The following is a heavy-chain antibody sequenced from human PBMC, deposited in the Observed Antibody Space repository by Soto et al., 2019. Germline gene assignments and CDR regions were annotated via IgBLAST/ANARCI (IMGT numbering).Heavy chain of an antibody. CDR1: GGSFSGYY. CDR3: ARFSGWYFGYYYGMDV. Sequence: SETLSLTCAVYGGSFSGYYWSWIRQPPGKGLEWIGEINHSGSTDYNPSLKSRVTISVDTSKNQFSLKLSSVTAADTAVYYCARFSGWYFGYYYGMDVWGQGTTVTVSS. D-gene: IGHD6-19*01. CDR2: INHSGST. J-gene: IGHJ6*02. V-gene: IGHV4-34*01.